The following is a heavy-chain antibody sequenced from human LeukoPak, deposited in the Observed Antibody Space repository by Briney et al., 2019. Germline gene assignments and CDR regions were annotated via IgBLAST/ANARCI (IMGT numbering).Heavy chain of an antibody. D-gene: IGHD2-21*01. CDR3: ARQLGPIYYYAMDD. V-gene: IGHV4-59*08. J-gene: IGHJ6*02. CDR1: GDSISSHY. CDR2: NYNRGSP. Sequence: SETLSLTCSVSGDSISSHYWSWIRQPPGKGLEWIGYNYNRGSPNYNPSLKSRVTISLDTSKNQFSLKLTSVTAADTAVYYCARQLGPIYYYAMDDWGQGTTVTVSS.